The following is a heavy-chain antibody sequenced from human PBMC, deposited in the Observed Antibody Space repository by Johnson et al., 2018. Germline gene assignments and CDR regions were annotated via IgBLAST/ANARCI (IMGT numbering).Heavy chain of an antibody. J-gene: IGHJ3*02. CDR3: ARENSGRNGTGVFDI. CDR1: GGSISSGGYY. D-gene: IGHD1-26*01. Sequence: QVQLQESGPGLVKPSQTLSLTCTVSGGSISSGGYYWSWIRQHPGKGLEWIGYLYYSGSTYYNPSPQTRITMSVGTSKKQFSLRLSPVTAADTAVFYWARENSGRNGTGVFDIWGQGTMVTVSS. CDR2: LYYSGST. V-gene: IGHV4-31*03.